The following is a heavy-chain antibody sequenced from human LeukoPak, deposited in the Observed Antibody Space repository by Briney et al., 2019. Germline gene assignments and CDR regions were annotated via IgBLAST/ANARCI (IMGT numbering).Heavy chain of an antibody. CDR3: ARAYYYDSRGAFDI. V-gene: IGHV3-66*02. Sequence: GGSLRLSCAASGFTVSSNYMSWVRQAPGKGLVWVSSIYSGGSIYYADSVKGRFTISRDISKNMMYLQMNSLRAEDTAVYYCARAYYYDSRGAFDIWGQGTMVTVSS. D-gene: IGHD3-22*01. CDR1: GFTVSSNY. J-gene: IGHJ3*02. CDR2: IYSGGSI.